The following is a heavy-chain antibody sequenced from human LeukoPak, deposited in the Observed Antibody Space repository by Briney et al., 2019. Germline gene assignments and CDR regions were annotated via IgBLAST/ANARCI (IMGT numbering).Heavy chain of an antibody. D-gene: IGHD6-6*01. V-gene: IGHV4-31*03. J-gene: IGHJ4*02. CDR1: GASVSSGGYY. Sequence: SQTLSLTCTVSGASVSSGGYYWSWLRQHPGKGLEWIGYIYFSGTTYFNPSLKSRLTLSVDTSQNQFSLKLSSVTAADTAVYYCARHRRYSSSSHFDYWGQGTLVTVSS. CDR2: IYFSGTT. CDR3: ARHRRYSSSSHFDY.